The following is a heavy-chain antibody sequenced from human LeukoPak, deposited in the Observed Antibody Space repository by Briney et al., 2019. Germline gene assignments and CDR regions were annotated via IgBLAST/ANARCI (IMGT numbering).Heavy chain of an antibody. V-gene: IGHV3-43D*03. CDR3: AKGGPRYYYYYYMDV. J-gene: IGHJ6*03. CDR1: GFTFDDYA. CDR2: ISWDGGST. Sequence: AGGSLRLSCAASGFTFDDYAMHWVRQAPGKGLEWVSLISWDGGSTYYADSVKGRFTISRDNSKNSLYLQMNSLRADDTALYYCAKGGPRYYYYYYMDVWGKGTTVTVSS. D-gene: IGHD3-10*01.